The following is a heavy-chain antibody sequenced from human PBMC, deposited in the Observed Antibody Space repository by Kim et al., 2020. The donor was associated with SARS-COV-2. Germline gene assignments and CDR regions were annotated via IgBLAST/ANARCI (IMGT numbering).Heavy chain of an antibody. V-gene: IGHV4-59*13. CDR3: ARVHGYSYGYGYFDY. CDR2: IYYSGST. J-gene: IGHJ4*02. D-gene: IGHD5-18*01. Sequence: SETLSLTCTVSGGSISSYYWSWIRQPPGKGLEWIGYIYYSGSTNYNPSLKSRVTISVDTSKNQFSLKLSSVTAADTAVYYCARVHGYSYGYGYFDYWGQG. CDR1: GGSISSYY.